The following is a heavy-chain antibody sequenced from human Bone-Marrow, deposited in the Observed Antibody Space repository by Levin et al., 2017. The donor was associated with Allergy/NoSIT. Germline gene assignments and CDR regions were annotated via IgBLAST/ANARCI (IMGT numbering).Heavy chain of an antibody. D-gene: IGHD3-9*01. Sequence: KVSCEGSGYTFHNFWIAWVRQMPGKGLEWVGIIYPGDSDTRYSPSFQGQVSISVDKSITTAYLQWSSLQASDPAIYYFAKTARWLDLMGGFYFDFWVQGSLVTVSS. CDR3: AKTARWLDLMGGFYFDF. CDR2: IYPGDSDT. V-gene: IGHV5-51*01. CDR1: GYTFHNFW. J-gene: IGHJ4*02.